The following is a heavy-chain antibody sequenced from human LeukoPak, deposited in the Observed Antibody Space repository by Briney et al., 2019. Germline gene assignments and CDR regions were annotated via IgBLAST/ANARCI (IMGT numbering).Heavy chain of an antibody. CDR2: ISGSGGST. Sequence: PGGSLRLSCAASGFTFSSYAMSWVRQAPGKGLEWVSAISGSGGSTYYADSVKGRFTISRDNSKNTLYLQMNGLRAEDTAVYYCANSDYGDYYYYYYGMDVWGQGTTVTVSS. V-gene: IGHV3-23*01. CDR1: GFTFSSYA. CDR3: ANSDYGDYYYYYYGMDV. D-gene: IGHD4-17*01. J-gene: IGHJ6*02.